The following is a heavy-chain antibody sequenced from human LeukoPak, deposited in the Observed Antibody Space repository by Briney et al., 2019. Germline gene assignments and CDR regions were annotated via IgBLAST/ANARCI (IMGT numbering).Heavy chain of an antibody. CDR1: GFTFSSYW. CDR3: ARSNPADDY. Sequence: PGGSLRLSCAASGFTFSSYWMHWVRQVPGKGLVWVSRINTGGSSTTYADSVKGRFTISRDNAKNTLYLQMNSLRAEDTAVYYCARSNPADDYLGQGTLGTVSP. V-gene: IGHV3-74*01. J-gene: IGHJ4*02. D-gene: IGHD4-11*01. CDR2: INTGGSST.